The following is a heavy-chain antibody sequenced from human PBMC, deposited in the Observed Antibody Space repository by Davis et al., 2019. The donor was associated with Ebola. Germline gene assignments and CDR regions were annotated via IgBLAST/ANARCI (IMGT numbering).Heavy chain of an antibody. V-gene: IGHV4-59*01. Sequence: GSLRLSCTVSGGSINNYFWSWIRQPPGKGLEWIGNIHYLGNTNYNPSLKSRVTMSVDTSKNQFSLKLFSVTAADTAVYYCARGAVAGEIYNWFDPWGQGTLVTVSS. CDR2: IHYLGNT. J-gene: IGHJ5*02. D-gene: IGHD6-19*01. CDR1: GGSINNYF. CDR3: ARGAVAGEIYNWFDP.